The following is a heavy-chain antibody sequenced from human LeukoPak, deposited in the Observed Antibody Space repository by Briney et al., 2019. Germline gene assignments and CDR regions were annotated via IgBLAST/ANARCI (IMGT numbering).Heavy chain of an antibody. V-gene: IGHV4-38-2*02. Sequence: SETLSLTCTVSGYSISSGYYWGWIRQPPGKGLEWIGSIYHSGSTYYNPPLKSRVTISEDTSKNQFSLKLRSVTAADTAVYYCARGPRFGELLWHWFDPWGQGTLVTVSS. CDR2: IYHSGST. J-gene: IGHJ5*02. CDR3: ARGPRFGELLWHWFDP. D-gene: IGHD3-10*01. CDR1: GYSISSGYY.